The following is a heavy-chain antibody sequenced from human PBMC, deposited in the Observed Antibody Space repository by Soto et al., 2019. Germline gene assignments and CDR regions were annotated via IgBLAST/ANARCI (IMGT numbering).Heavy chain of an antibody. V-gene: IGHV4-30-4*01. CDR1: DGSISSGDYY. D-gene: IGHD3-10*02. CDR2: IYYSGST. CDR3: ARAPPVVPAV. J-gene: IGHJ6*02. Sequence: SETLSLTCTVSDGSISSGDYYWSWIRQPPGKGLEWIGYIYYSGSTYYNPSLKSRVTISVDTSKNQFSLKLSSVTAADTAVYYCARAPPVVPAVWGQGTTVTVSS.